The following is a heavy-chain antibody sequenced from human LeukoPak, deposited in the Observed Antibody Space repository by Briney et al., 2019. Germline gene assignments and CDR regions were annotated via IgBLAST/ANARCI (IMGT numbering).Heavy chain of an antibody. CDR1: GGSISSGSYY. J-gene: IGHJ6*03. Sequence: NSSETLSLTCTVSGGSISSGSYYWSWIRQPAGKGLEWIGRIYTSGSTNYNPSLKSRVTIPVDTSKNQFSLKLSSVTAADTAVYYCARIGMAAAGTISYYYYVDVWGKGTTVTVSS. V-gene: IGHV4-61*02. CDR2: IYTSGST. CDR3: ARIGMAAAGTISYYYYVDV. D-gene: IGHD6-13*01.